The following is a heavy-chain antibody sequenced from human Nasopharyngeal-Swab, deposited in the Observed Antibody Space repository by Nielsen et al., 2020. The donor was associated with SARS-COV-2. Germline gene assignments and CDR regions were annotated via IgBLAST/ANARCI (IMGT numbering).Heavy chain of an antibody. CDR2: TRIKAFGETP. J-gene: IGHJ4*02. CDR3: ARSGRAATKTRYFDY. V-gene: IGHV3-71*01. Sequence: GGSLRLSCAASEFTFSRFNMYWVRQAPGKGLEWVGFTRIKAFGETPEYAMSVKGRFTISRDNSKSIAYLQMDSLKIDDTGVYYCARSGRAATKTRYFDYWGQGTLVTVSS. CDR1: EFTFSRFN. D-gene: IGHD2-15*01.